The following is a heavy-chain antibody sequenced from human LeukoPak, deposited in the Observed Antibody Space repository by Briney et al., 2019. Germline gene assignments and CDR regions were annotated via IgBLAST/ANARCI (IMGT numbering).Heavy chain of an antibody. D-gene: IGHD6-6*01. Sequence: PGASVTVSCKASGYTFSGHYMHWVRQAPGQGLEGMGWINPNSGGTNYAQKFQGRVTMTRDTSISTAYMELSRLRSDDTAVYYCARESGIAARLLCHYWGQGTLVTVSS. CDR1: GYTFSGHY. V-gene: IGHV1-2*02. CDR3: ARESGIAARLLCHY. J-gene: IGHJ4*02. CDR2: INPNSGGT.